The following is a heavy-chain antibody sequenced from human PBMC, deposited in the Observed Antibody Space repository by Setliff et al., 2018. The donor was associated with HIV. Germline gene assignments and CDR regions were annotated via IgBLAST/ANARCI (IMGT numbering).Heavy chain of an antibody. V-gene: IGHV4-4*07. Sequence: SETLSLTCSLSGDSMSTYYWSWIRQTAGKGLEWIGRIHNSGNTNYNPSFMSRVSMSVDTSKSQFSLKLRSVTAADTAVYFCARGYSSAFFHEFFDYWGQGTLVTVYS. J-gene: IGHJ4*02. CDR1: GDSMSTYY. D-gene: IGHD6-25*01. CDR3: ARGYSSAFFHEFFDY. CDR2: IHNSGNT.